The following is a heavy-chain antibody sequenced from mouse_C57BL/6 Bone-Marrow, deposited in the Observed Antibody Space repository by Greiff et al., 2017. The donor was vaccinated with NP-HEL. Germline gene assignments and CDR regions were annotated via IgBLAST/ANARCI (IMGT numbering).Heavy chain of an antibody. CDR3: AGWFGPFGV. J-gene: IGHJ1*03. CDR1: GYTFTSYW. CDR2: IYPSDSET. Sequence: QVQLQQPGAELVRPGSSVKLSCKASGYTFTSYWMDWVKQRPGQGLECIGNIYPSDSETHYNQKFKDKATLTVDKSSSTAYMQLSSLTSEDSAVYYCAGWFGPFGVWGTGTTVTVSS. V-gene: IGHV1-61*01. D-gene: IGHD2-3*01.